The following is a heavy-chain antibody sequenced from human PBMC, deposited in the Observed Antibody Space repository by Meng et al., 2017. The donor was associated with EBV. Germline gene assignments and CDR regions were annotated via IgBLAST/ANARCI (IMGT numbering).Heavy chain of an antibody. CDR2: FLPRLGAP. J-gene: IGHJ4*02. CDR1: GGPFRYYA. CDR3: ASESGRGYTPDY. V-gene: IGHV1-69*01. D-gene: IGHD3-10*01. Sequence: QEQVVQSAAEVKKPGSPVKVSCKTSGGPFRYYAISWVRQAPGQGLEWLGGFLPRLGAPNYAQKFHGRVKITADESTSTHYMDLSSLRSEDTAIYYCASESGRGYTPDYWGQGTLVTVSS.